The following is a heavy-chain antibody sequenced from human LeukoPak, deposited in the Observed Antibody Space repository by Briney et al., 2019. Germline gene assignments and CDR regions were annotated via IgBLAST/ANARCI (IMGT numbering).Heavy chain of an antibody. CDR3: ARLGFVVPAVIFDY. V-gene: IGHV3-53*01. D-gene: IGHD2-2*02. Sequence: GGSLRLSCAASGFTVSSNYMSWVRQAPGKGLEWISVIYIGGSTYYADSVKGLFTISRDISKNTLYLQMNSLRAEDTAMYYCARLGFVVPAVIFDYWGQGTLVTVPS. J-gene: IGHJ4*02. CDR1: GFTVSSNY. CDR2: IYIGGST.